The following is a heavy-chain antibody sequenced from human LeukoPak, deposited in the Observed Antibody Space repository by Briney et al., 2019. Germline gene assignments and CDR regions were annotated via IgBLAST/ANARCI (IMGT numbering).Heavy chain of an antibody. CDR3: ARAGEDSTGHYDVFHI. CDR1: GFTFSEYY. D-gene: IGHD3-22*01. V-gene: IGHV1-2*02. CDR2: INPKTGDT. J-gene: IGHJ3*02. Sequence: ASVRVSCKASGFTFSEYYIHWVRQAPEQGPEWMGWINPKTGDTDSAQKFQGRVTLTSDSSIGTASMDLSGLTSADTAMYYRARAGEDSTGHYDVFHIWGQGTMVTVSS.